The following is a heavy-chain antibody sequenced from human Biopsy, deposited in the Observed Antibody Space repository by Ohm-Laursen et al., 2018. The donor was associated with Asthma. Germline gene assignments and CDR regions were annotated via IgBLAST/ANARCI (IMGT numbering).Heavy chain of an antibody. CDR2: INSVFGTT. CDR1: GGTFNTYV. J-gene: IGHJ4*02. Sequence: VKISCKSLGGTFNTYVIGWVRQAPGQGLEWMGGINSVFGTTTYPQKFQDRVTITADDSTSTVYMELSSLRSEDTAVYYCARKAGSCISRTCYSLDFWGQGTLVAVSS. CDR3: ARKAGSCISRTCYSLDF. V-gene: IGHV1-69*13. D-gene: IGHD2-2*01.